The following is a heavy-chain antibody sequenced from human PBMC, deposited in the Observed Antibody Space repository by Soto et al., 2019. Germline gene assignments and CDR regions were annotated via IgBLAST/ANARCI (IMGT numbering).Heavy chain of an antibody. Sequence: QVQLVQSGAEVKKPGSSVKVSCKASGGTFSSYAISWVRQAPGQGLEWMGGIIPIFGTANYAQKFQGRVTITADESTSTAYMELSSLRSEDTAVYYCARNGRTGTLYYSGMDVLGQGTTVTVSS. J-gene: IGHJ6*02. V-gene: IGHV1-69*12. D-gene: IGHD1-1*01. CDR2: IIPIFGTA. CDR1: GGTFSSYA. CDR3: ARNGRTGTLYYSGMDV.